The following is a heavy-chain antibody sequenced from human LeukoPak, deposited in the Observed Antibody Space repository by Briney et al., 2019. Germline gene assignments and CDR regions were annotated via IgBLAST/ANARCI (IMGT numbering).Heavy chain of an antibody. V-gene: IGHV1-69*06. D-gene: IGHD2-2*01. CDR3: AKGSPIVVVPAADAQLGY. Sequence: SVKVSCKASGYTFTSYGISWVRQAPGQGLEWMGGIIPIFGTANYAQKFQGRVTITADKSTSTAYMELSSLRSEDTAVYYCAKGSPIVVVPAADAQLGYWGQGTLVTVSS. J-gene: IGHJ4*02. CDR1: GYTFTSYG. CDR2: IIPIFGTA.